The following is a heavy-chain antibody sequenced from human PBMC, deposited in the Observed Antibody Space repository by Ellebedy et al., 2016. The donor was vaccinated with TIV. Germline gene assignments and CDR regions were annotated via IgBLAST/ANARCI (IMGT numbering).Heavy chain of an antibody. V-gene: IGHV3-23*01. CDR3: AKDRSDVLTWFKGAFDY. CDR2: ISINGDSA. Sequence: GGSLRLXCAASGFTFNNYAMSWVRQAPGKGLEWVSGISINGDSAHYADSVRGRFTISRDTSKNTLYLQMNSLRPDDTAVYYCAKDRSDVLTWFKGAFDYWGQGTLVTVSS. D-gene: IGHD3-9*01. J-gene: IGHJ4*02. CDR1: GFTFNNYA.